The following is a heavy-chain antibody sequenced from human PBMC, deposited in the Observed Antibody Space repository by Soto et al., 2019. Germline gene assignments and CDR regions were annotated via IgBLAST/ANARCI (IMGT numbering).Heavy chain of an antibody. V-gene: IGHV6-1*01. CDR3: AIEPPVTGTTGPFDP. CDR1: GDSVSSNSAA. J-gene: IGHJ5*02. D-gene: IGHD1-7*01. Sequence: SQTLSLTCAISGDSVSSNSAAWNWIRQSPSRGLEWLGRTYYRSKWYNDYAVSVKSRITINPDTTKNQFSLQLNSVTPEDTAVYYCAIEPPVTGTTGPFDPWGQGTLVTVSS. CDR2: TYYRSKWYN.